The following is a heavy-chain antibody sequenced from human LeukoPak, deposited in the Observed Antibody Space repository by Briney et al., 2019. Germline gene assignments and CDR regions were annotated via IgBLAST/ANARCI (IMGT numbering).Heavy chain of an antibody. Sequence: GGSLRLSCAASGFIFSAYAMSWVRQAPGKGLEWVSTITGRSDKTYYTDSVKGRFVTSRDNSKDTLYLQMNSLRAEDTALYYCAKGGWLDDLGQGALVTVSS. CDR1: GFIFSAYA. CDR3: AKGGWLDD. CDR2: ITGRSDKT. J-gene: IGHJ4*02. D-gene: IGHD6-19*01. V-gene: IGHV3-23*01.